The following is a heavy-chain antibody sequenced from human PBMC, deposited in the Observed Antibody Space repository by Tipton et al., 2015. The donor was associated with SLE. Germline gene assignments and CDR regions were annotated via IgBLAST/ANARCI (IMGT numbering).Heavy chain of an antibody. V-gene: IGHV4-39*07. J-gene: IGHJ6*03. CDR3: ARGGQTIAAAGPRGRYYYYYLDV. D-gene: IGHD6-13*01. CDR2: IYYSGST. Sequence: LSLTCTVSGGPLSSSSYYWGWIRQPPGKGLEWIGSIYYSGSTYYNPSLKSRVTISVDTSKNQFSLKLSSVTAADTAVYYCARGGQTIAAAGPRGRYYYYYLDVWRKGTTVTVSS. CDR1: GGPLSSSSYY.